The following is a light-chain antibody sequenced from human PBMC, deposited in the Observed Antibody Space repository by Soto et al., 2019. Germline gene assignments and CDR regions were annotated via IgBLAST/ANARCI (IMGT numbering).Light chain of an antibody. CDR1: QTISSNS. Sequence: EIALTQSPDTLSLFPGERATLSCWASQTISSNSLAWYQQKPGQAPRLLIYGASSRATGIPDRFSGSGSGTDFTLTISRLEPEDFAVYYCHQYGSSPRTFGQGTKVEIK. CDR2: GAS. J-gene: IGKJ1*01. V-gene: IGKV3-20*01. CDR3: HQYGSSPRT.